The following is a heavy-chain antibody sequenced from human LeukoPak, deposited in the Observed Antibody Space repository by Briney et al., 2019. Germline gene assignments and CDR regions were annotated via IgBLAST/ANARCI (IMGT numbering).Heavy chain of an antibody. CDR2: IFPADSDT. CDR3: ARQDPSDY. CDR1: GYSFTINW. J-gene: IGHJ4*02. Sequence: GESLKISCKASGYSFTINWICWVRQLPGKGLEWMGIIFPADSDTRYSPSFQGQVSISADKSISTAYLQWSSLKASDTAIYYCARQDPSDYWGQATQVTVSS. V-gene: IGHV5-51*01.